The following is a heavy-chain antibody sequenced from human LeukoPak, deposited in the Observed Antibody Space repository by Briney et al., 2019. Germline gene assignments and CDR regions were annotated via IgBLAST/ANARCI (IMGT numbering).Heavy chain of an antibody. CDR3: ATENYGDYDYYYYMDV. CDR2: IKQDGSEK. Sequence: GGSLRLSCAASGFTFSSYWMSWVRQAPGKGLEWVANIKQDGSEKYYVDSVKGRFTISRDNAKNSLYLQMNSLRAEDTAVYYCATENYGDYDYYYYMDVWGKGTTATVSS. CDR1: GFTFSSYW. D-gene: IGHD4-17*01. J-gene: IGHJ6*03. V-gene: IGHV3-7*01.